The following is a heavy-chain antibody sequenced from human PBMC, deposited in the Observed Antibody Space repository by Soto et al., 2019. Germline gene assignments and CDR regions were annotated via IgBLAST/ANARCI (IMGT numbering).Heavy chain of an antibody. CDR3: AKDVSRHQLAIEYNWFDP. D-gene: IGHD6-13*01. CDR2: ISGSGGST. J-gene: IGHJ5*02. V-gene: IGHV3-23*01. Sequence: GGSLRLSCAASGFTFSSYAMSWVRQAPGKGLEWVSAISGSGGSTYYADSVKGRFTISRDNSKNTLYLQMNSLRAEDTAVYYCAKDVSRHQLAIEYNWFDPWGQGTLVTVSS. CDR1: GFTFSSYA.